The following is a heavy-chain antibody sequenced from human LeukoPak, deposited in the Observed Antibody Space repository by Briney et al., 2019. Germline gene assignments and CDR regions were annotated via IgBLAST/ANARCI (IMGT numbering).Heavy chain of an antibody. J-gene: IGHJ4*02. CDR1: GFTFSSYA. CDR2: ISGSGGST. D-gene: IGHD3-3*01. V-gene: IGHV3-23*01. Sequence: GGSLRLSCAASGFTFSSYAMSWVRQAPVKGLEWVSAISGSGGSTYYADSVKGRFTISRDNSKNTLYLQMNSLRAEDTAVYYCTKTLGEPQYYDFWSGYYGISDYWGQGTLVTVSS. CDR3: TKTLGEPQYYDFWSGYYGISDY.